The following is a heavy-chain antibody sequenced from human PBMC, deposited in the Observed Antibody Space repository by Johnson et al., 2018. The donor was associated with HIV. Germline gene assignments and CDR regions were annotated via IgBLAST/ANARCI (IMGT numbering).Heavy chain of an antibody. CDR1: GFSFSDYY. CDR2: ISRSGSTI. V-gene: IGHV3-11*04. CDR3: AREGITGTTENAFDI. Sequence: QVQLVESGGGVVQAGRSLRLSCAASGFSFSDYYMSWIRQAPGKGLEWISYISRSGSTIYYADSVKGRFTISRDNAKNSLYLQMNSLRAEDTAVYYCAREGITGTTENAFDIWGQGTMVTVSS. D-gene: IGHD1-14*01. J-gene: IGHJ3*02.